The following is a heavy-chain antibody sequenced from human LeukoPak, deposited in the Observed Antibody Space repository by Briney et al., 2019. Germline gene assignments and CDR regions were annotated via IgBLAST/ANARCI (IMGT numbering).Heavy chain of an antibody. J-gene: IGHJ4*02. Sequence: GGSLRLSCAASGFTFSSYGMPWVRQAPGKGLEWVAVISYDGSNKYYADSVKGRFTISRDNSKNTLYLQMNSLRAEDTAVYYCAKNGGAVSYYFDYWGQGTLVTVSS. CDR2: ISYDGSNK. CDR3: AKNGGAVSYYFDY. V-gene: IGHV3-30*18. D-gene: IGHD3-16*01. CDR1: GFTFSSYG.